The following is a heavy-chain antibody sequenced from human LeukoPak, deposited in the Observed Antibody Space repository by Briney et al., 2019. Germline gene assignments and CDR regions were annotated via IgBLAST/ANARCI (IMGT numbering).Heavy chain of an antibody. CDR1: GGSISSYY. CDR2: IYYSGST. V-gene: IGHV4-59*01. Sequence: SETLSLTCTVSGGSISSYYWSWIRQPPGKGLEWIGYIYYSGSTNYNPSLKSRVTISVDTSKNQFSLKLSSVTAADTAVYYCASQHLAQRWFDPWGQGTLVTVSS. D-gene: IGHD6-13*01. CDR3: ASQHLAQRWFDP. J-gene: IGHJ5*02.